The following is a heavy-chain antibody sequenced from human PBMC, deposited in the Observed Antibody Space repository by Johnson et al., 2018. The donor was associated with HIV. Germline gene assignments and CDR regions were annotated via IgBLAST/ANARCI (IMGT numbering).Heavy chain of an antibody. CDR1: EFSFSTYA. J-gene: IGHJ3*01. CDR2: ISDDGTNT. V-gene: IGHV3-30-3*01. CDR3: VRDGNYYDRSGYRVDAFDV. Sequence: QVHLVESGGGVVQPERSLRLSCAASEFSFSTYAMRWVRQAPGKGLEGVAVISDDGTNTDYADAVKGRFTISRDNSKNTLYMQMNSLRAGDTAVYYCVRDGNYYDRSGYRVDAFDVWGQGTMVTVSS. D-gene: IGHD3-22*01.